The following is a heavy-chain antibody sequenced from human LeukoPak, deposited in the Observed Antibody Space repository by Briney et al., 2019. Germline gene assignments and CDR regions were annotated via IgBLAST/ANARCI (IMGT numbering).Heavy chain of an antibody. CDR2: IMPLFNTA. Sequence: SVKVSCKASGGTFSSYSITWVRQAPGQGLEWMGGIMPLFNTANYAQQFQGRVTITTDESTSTAYMELSSLRFEDTAMYYCARVDRYHYYLDVWGRGTTVTVSS. J-gene: IGHJ6*03. V-gene: IGHV1-69*05. CDR1: GGTFSSYS. CDR3: ARVDRYHYYLDV.